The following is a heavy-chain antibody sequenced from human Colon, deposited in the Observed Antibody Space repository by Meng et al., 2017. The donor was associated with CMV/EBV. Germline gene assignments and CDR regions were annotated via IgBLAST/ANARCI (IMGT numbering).Heavy chain of an antibody. CDR3: AREERGSTSYYDY. V-gene: IGHV1-2*02. D-gene: IGHD2-2*01. Sequence: ASVKVSCKASGYTFTGYYLHWVRQAPGQGLEWIGWINPNGGGTDYARAFEGRVTMTREMSTTTAYLELHRLTPDDTAVYYCAREERGSTSYYDYWGQGTLVTVSS. CDR1: GYTFTGYY. CDR2: INPNGGGT. J-gene: IGHJ4*02.